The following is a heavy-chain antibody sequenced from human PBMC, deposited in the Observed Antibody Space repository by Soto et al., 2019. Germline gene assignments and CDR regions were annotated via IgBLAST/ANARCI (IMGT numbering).Heavy chain of an antibody. D-gene: IGHD6-6*01. CDR2: IGSSGSNI. Sequence: GGSLRLSCAASGFTFSDYYMSWISQAQGKGLEWVSYIGSSGSNIYYADSAKDLLTSSRINAKYALYVPMNKLSAEDTAVYSCARSPAARRGYFDYWGQGTLVTVSS. V-gene: IGHV3-11*01. CDR1: GFTFSDYY. CDR3: ARSPAARRGYFDY. J-gene: IGHJ4*02.